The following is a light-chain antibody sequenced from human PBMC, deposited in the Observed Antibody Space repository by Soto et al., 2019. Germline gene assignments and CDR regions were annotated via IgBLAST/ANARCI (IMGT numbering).Light chain of an antibody. CDR2: EVS. CDR1: SSDVGAYNY. V-gene: IGLV2-8*01. Sequence: QSVLTQPPSASGSPGQSVTISCTGTSSDVGAYNYVSWYQQHPGKAPKLMIYEVSKRPSGVPDRFSGSKSGNTASLTVSGLQAEDEAEYYCASLQGDNNYVFGTGTKLTVL. CDR3: ASLQGDNNYV. J-gene: IGLJ1*01.